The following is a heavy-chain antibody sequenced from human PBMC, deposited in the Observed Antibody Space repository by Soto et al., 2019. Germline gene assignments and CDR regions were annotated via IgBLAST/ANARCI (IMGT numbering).Heavy chain of an antibody. J-gene: IGHJ5*02. D-gene: IGHD3-16*01. CDR1: GFSLTTRGVG. Sequence: QITLKESGPTLVKPTQTLTLTCTFSGFSLTTRGVGVGWIRQPPGKALECLALIYWDDDKRYSTSLQSRLSITKDTSKNQVVLTMTNVDPVDTATYYCAHIPNYYQYAWFDPWGQGTLVSVSS. V-gene: IGHV2-5*02. CDR3: AHIPNYYQYAWFDP. CDR2: IYWDDDK.